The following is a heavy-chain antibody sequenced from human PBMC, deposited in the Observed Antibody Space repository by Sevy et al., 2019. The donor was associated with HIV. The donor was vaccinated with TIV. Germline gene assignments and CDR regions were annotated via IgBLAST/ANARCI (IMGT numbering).Heavy chain of an antibody. V-gene: IGHV3-30*04. J-gene: IGHJ4*02. Sequence: GGSLRLSCAASGFSVSSHAMHWVRQAPGKGLEWVALLSYDGGAQYYVDSVKGRFSISRENSKNILYLQMNSLRPADTALYDCTRDAGYSVGWYPSNYWGQGTLVTVSS. CDR1: GFSVSSHA. CDR2: LSYDGGAQ. D-gene: IGHD6-19*01. CDR3: TRDAGYSVGWYPSNY.